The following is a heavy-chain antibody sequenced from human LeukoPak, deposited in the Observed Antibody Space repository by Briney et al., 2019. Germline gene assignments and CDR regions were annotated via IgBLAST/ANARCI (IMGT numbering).Heavy chain of an antibody. CDR3: ARRWVDDYDDYALDY. V-gene: IGHV3-21*01. D-gene: IGHD4-17*01. CDR1: GFTFSSYS. J-gene: IGHJ4*02. CDR2: ISSSSIYI. Sequence: GGSLRLSCAASGFTFSSYSMNWVRQAPGKGLEWVSSISSSSIYIYYADSVKGRFTISRDNAKNSLYLQMNSLRADDTAEYYCARRWVDDYDDYALDYWGQGTLVTVSS.